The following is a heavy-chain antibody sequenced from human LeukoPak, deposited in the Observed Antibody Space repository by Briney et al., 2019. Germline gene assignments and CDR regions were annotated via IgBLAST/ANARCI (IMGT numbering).Heavy chain of an antibody. J-gene: IGHJ6*03. CDR3: AKTVNYDFWSGYSPYYMDV. CDR2: ISGSGGST. Sequence: PGGSLRLSCAASGFTFSSYAMSWVRQAPGKGLEWVSAISGSGGSTYYADSVKGRFTISRDNSKNTLYLQMNSLRAEDTAVYYCAKTVNYDFWSGYSPYYMDVWGKGTTVTVSS. CDR1: GFTFSSYA. V-gene: IGHV3-23*01. D-gene: IGHD3-3*01.